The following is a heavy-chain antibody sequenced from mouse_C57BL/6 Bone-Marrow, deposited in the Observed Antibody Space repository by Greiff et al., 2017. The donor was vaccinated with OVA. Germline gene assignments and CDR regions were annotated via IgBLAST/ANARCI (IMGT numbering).Heavy chain of an antibody. Sequence: VQLKQSGAELVRPGASVKLSCTASGFNIKDDYMHWVKQTPEQGLEWIGWIDPENGDTESASQLQGTATITADKSTHTAYLQLSSLTAEDTAVYYWTTVFYYYGSFYYCDYWGQGTTLTGSS. D-gene: IGHD1-1*01. J-gene: IGHJ2*01. CDR2: IDPENGDT. CDR1: GFNIKDDY. CDR3: TTVFYYYGSFYYCDY. V-gene: IGHV14-4*01.